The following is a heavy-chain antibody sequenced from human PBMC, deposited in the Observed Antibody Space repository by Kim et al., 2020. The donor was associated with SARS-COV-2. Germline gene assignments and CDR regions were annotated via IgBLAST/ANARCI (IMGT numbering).Heavy chain of an antibody. CDR2: INHSGST. J-gene: IGHJ6*03. CDR3: ARGPVGYCSSTSCLYYYYMDV. V-gene: IGHV4-34*01. CDR1: GGPFSGYY. D-gene: IGHD2-2*01. Sequence: SETLSLTCAVYGGPFSGYYWSWIRQPPGKGLEWIGEINHSGSTNYNPSLKSRVTISVDTSKNQFSLKLSSVTAADTAVYYCARGPVGYCSSTSCLYYYYMDVWGKGTTVTVSS.